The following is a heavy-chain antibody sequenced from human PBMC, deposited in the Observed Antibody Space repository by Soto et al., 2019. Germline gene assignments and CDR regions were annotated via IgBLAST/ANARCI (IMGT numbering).Heavy chain of an antibody. D-gene: IGHD3-22*01. CDR2: VFHTGGT. J-gene: IGHJ4*02. V-gene: IGHV4-4*02. CDR1: SDSIAGENW. CDR3: ARVFSSGSGCMSYFDF. Sequence: QVQLQESGPGLVKPSETLSLTCTVSSDSIAGENWWSWVRQPPGLGLEWIGEVFHTGGTNYNPSLKSRVTMEVDKSKNQFSLKLISATAADTAVYYCARVFSSGSGCMSYFDFWGQGTLVPVSS.